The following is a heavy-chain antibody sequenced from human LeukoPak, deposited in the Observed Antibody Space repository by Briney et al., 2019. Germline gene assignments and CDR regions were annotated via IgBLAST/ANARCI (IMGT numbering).Heavy chain of an antibody. D-gene: IGHD6-13*01. Sequence: TLSLTCTVSGGSISSGGYYWSWIRQHPGKGLEWIGYIYYSGSTYYNPSLKSRVTISVDTSKNQFSLKLSSVTAADTAVYYCARDPRAAGPYYHYGMDVWGQGTRDPVSS. CDR3: ARDPRAAGPYYHYGMDV. V-gene: IGHV4-31*03. CDR1: GGSISSGGYY. J-gene: IGHJ6*02. CDR2: IYYSGST.